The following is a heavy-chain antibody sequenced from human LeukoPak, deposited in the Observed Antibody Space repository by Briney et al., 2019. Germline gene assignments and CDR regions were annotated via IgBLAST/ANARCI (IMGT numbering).Heavy chain of an antibody. D-gene: IGHD2-15*01. V-gene: IGHV3-23*01. CDR3: ARGYCSGGSCPTDY. J-gene: IGHJ4*02. Sequence: GSLRLSCAASGFTFSTYAVNWVRQAPGKGLEWVSTISGSGDSTYYADSVKGRFTISRDNSKDTLYLQMNSLRAEDTAVYYCARGYCSGGSCPTDYWGQGTLVTVSS. CDR1: GFTFSTYA. CDR2: ISGSGDST.